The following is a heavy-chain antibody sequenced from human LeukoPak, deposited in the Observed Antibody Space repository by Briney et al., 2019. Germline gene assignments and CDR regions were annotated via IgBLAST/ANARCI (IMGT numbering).Heavy chain of an antibody. CDR2: IIPIFGTA. CDR3: ARGPGDFDASDI. CDR1: GGTFSSYA. D-gene: IGHD1-14*01. J-gene: IGHJ3*02. V-gene: IGHV1-69*13. Sequence: ASVKVSCKASGGTFSSYAISWVRQAPGQGLEWMGGIIPIFGTANYAQKFQGRVTITADESTSTAYMELSSLRSEDTAVHYCARGPGDFDASDIWGQGTMVTVSS.